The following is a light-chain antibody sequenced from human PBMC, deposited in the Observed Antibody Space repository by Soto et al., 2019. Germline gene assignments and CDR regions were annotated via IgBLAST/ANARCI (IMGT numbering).Light chain of an antibody. CDR3: QQYGSSPPWA. V-gene: IGKV3-20*01. J-gene: IGKJ1*01. Sequence: EIVLTQSPGTLSLSPGERATLSCRASQSVSTNYLAWYQQKPGQAPRLLIYGASSRTTDIPDRFSGSGSGPDFTLTISRLEPEAFAVYYCQQYGSSPPWAFGQGTKVEI. CDR1: QSVSTNY. CDR2: GAS.